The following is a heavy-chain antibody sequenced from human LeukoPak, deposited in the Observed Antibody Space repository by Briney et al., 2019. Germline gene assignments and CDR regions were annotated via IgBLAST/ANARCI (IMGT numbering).Heavy chain of an antibody. Sequence: QTGGSLSLACAASGFTVGDYGMHWVRQATGEGLECVFLVVGSGGSTYYADSGEGRFTISRVNSKNCLYLQMNSLRTEDTASYYCAKHIWGGGTNWGQGTLVTVSS. J-gene: IGHJ4*02. CDR3: AKHIWGGGTN. CDR2: VVGSGGST. CDR1: GFTVGDYG. V-gene: IGHV3-43*02. D-gene: IGHD3-16*01.